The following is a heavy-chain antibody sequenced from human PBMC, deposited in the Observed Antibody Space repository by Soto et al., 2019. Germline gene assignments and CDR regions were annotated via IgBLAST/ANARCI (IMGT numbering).Heavy chain of an antibody. CDR3: ARGDSWEIAAAIESDNWFDP. V-gene: IGHV4-31*03. D-gene: IGHD6-13*01. Sequence: QVQLQESGPGLVKPSQTLSLTCTVSGGSISSGGYYWSWIRQHPGKGLEWIGYIYYSGSTYYNPSLKSRVTISVDTSKNQFSLKLSSVTAADTAVYYGARGDSWEIAAAIESDNWFDPWGQGTLVTVSS. CDR2: IYYSGST. CDR1: GGSISSGGYY. J-gene: IGHJ5*02.